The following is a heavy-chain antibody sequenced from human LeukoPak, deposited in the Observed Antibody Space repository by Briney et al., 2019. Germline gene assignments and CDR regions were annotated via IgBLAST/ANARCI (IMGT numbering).Heavy chain of an antibody. D-gene: IGHD6-19*01. CDR1: GGSISSYY. Sequence: SETLSLTCTVSGGSISSYYWSWIRQPPGKGLEWIGYIYYSGSTNYNPSLKSRVTISVDTSKNQFSLKLSSVTAADTAVYYCARAYYSSGWYDEXYFDYWGQGTLVTVSS. V-gene: IGHV4-59*01. CDR3: ARAYYSSGWYDEXYFDY. CDR2: IYYSGST. J-gene: IGHJ4*02.